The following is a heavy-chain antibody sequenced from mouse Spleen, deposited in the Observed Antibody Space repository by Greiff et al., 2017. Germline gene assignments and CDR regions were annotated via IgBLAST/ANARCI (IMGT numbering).Heavy chain of an antibody. CDR1: GYTFTSYV. CDR3: ARGLNYGSSYFDY. CDR2: INPYNDGT. D-gene: IGHD1-1*01. J-gene: IGHJ2*01. V-gene: IGHV1-14*01. Sequence: VQLQQSGPELVKPGASVKMSCKASGYTFTSYVMHWVKQKPGQGLEWIGYINPYNDGTKYNEKFKGKATLTSDKSSSTAYMELSSLTSEDSAVYYCARGLNYGSSYFDYWGQGTTLTVSS.